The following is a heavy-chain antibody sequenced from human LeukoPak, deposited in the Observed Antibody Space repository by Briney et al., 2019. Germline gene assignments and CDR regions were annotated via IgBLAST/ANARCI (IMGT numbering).Heavy chain of an antibody. V-gene: IGHV4-59*08. CDR2: IYYSGST. D-gene: IGHD3-10*01. J-gene: IGHJ4*02. CDR1: GGSISSYY. Sequence: SETLSLTCTVSGGSISSYYWSWIRQPPGKGLEWIGYIYYSGSTNYNPSLKSRVTISVDTSKNQFFLKLSSVTAADTAVYYCARHSMVRGVTDYWGQGTLVTVSS. CDR3: ARHSMVRGVTDY.